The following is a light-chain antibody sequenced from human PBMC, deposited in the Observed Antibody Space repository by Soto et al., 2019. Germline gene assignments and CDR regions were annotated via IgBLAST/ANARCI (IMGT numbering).Light chain of an antibody. Sequence: QSALTQPASVSGSPGQSITISCSGTSSDIGYYNLVSWYQQRPGKAPKLMIYEVTKRPSGISNRFSGSKSGNTASLTISGLQAEDEADYYCCSYFGGSAFVVLGGGTKVTVL. V-gene: IGLV2-23*02. J-gene: IGLJ2*01. CDR2: EVT. CDR3: CSYFGGSAFVV. CDR1: SSDIGYYNL.